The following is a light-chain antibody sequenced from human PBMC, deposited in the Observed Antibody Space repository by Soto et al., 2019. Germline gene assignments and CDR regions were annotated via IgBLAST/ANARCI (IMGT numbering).Light chain of an antibody. Sequence: QSALIQPPSVSGSPGQSVTISCTGTSSDVGSYDYVSWYQQHPGTVPKPMIYNVNTRPSGVPDRFSGSKSGNTASMTISGLQAEDEADYFCASWDDSQNVVLFGGGTKLTVL. V-gene: IGLV2-11*01. CDR2: NVN. J-gene: IGLJ2*01. CDR1: SSDVGSYDY. CDR3: ASWDDSQNVVL.